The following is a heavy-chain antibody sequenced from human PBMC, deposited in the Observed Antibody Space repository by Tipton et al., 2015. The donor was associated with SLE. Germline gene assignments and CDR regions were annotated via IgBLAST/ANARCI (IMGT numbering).Heavy chain of an antibody. CDR2: IYHSGST. V-gene: IGHV4-34*01. CDR1: GGSLSGYA. D-gene: IGHD1-7*01. CDR3: ARDTGTYGFDAFDI. J-gene: IGHJ3*02. Sequence: TLSLTCAVNGGSLSGYAWSWVRQPPGKGLEWIGEIYHSGSTNYNPSLKSRVTISVDKSKNQFSLKLSSVTAADTAVYYCARDTGTYGFDAFDIWGQGTMVTVSS.